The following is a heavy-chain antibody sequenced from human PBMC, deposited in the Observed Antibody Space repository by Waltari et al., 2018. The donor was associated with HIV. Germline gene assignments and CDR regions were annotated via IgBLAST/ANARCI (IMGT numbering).Heavy chain of an antibody. J-gene: IGHJ6*02. CDR1: GVSALSHS. Sequence: EVQLIESGAGLVRPGGSLSLYCAASGVSALSHSLIWVGLPPGKGLQWVAVLYNEGRTQYIDSVKGRLTIFRDNSKNALYLQMNSLRVDDTAVYYCARMKRSYGSGQARYFYFGMDVWGQGTTVIVSS. D-gene: IGHD3-10*01. V-gene: IGHV3-53*01. CDR3: ARMKRSYGSGQARYFYFGMDV. CDR2: LYNEGRT.